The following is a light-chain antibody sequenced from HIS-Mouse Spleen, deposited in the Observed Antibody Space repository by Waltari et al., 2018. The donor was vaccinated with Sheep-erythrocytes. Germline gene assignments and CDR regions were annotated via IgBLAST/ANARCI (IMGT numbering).Light chain of an antibody. CDR2: AAS. J-gene: IGKJ4*01. Sequence: AIWMTQSPSLLSASTGDRVTISCRMSQCISSYLAWYQQKPGKAPELLIYAASTLQSGVPSRLSGSGSGTDFTLTISCLQSEDFATYYCQQYYSFPLTFGGGTKVEIK. CDR3: QQYYSFPLT. CDR1: QCISSY. V-gene: IGKV1D-8*02.